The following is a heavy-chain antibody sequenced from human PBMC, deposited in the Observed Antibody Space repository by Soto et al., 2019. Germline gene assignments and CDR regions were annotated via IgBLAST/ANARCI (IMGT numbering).Heavy chain of an antibody. CDR2: INWNGGST. Sequence: GGSLRLSCAASGFTFDDYGMSWVRQAPGKGLEWVSGINWNGGSTGYADSVKGRFTISRDNAKNSLYLQMNSLRAEDTALYHCARVRGRNSGYEFDYWGQGTLVTVSS. V-gene: IGHV3-20*01. CDR3: ARVRGRNSGYEFDY. CDR1: GFTFDDYG. D-gene: IGHD5-12*01. J-gene: IGHJ4*02.